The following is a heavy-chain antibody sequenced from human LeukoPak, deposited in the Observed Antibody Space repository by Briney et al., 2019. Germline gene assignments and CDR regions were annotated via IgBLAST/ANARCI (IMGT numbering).Heavy chain of an antibody. J-gene: IGHJ4*02. CDR2: INSDGRRT. V-gene: IGHV3-74*01. Sequence: GGSMTLSCAPSTFTLSSFWTHWDRHAPEKGLVWVSRINSDGRRTSYADSVKGRFTISRDNAKNTLYLQMNSLRAEDTAVYYCARDAADYDYVWGSYRSSPPDYWGQGTLVTVSS. CDR3: ARDAADYDYVWGSYRSSPPDY. CDR1: TFTLSSFW. D-gene: IGHD3-16*02.